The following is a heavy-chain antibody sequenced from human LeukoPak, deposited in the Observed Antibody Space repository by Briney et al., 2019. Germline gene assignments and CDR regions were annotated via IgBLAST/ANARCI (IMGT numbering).Heavy chain of an antibody. CDR3: ASDTYSYDSNGPYDC. D-gene: IGHD3-22*01. J-gene: IGHJ4*02. Sequence: GGSLRLSCAASGFTFSHFAMHWVRQVPGKGLQWLTVISHDGSQKYCRDSVKGRFSISRDNSKNTLYLQMDNVTPEDTALYFCASDTYSYDSNGPYDCWGQGTLVTVSS. CDR1: GFTFSHFA. V-gene: IGHV3-30*03. CDR2: ISHDGSQK.